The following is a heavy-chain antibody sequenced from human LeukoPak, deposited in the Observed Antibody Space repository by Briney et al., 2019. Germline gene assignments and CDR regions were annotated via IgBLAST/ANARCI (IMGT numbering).Heavy chain of an antibody. CDR2: ISAYNGNT. V-gene: IGHV1-18*01. Sequence: ASVKVSCKASGYTFTSYGISWVRQAPGQGLDWMGWISAYNGNTNYAQKLQGRVTMTTDTSTSTAYMELRSLRSDDTAVYYCARTPTRLWYYYYYMDVWGKGTTVTVSS. D-gene: IGHD3-16*01. CDR3: ARTPTRLWYYYYYMDV. CDR1: GYTFTSYG. J-gene: IGHJ6*03.